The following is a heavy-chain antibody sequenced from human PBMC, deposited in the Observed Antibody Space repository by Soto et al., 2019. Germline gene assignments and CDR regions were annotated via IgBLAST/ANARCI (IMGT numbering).Heavy chain of an antibody. Sequence: PGGSLRLSCAASGFTFSSYGMHWVRQAPGKGLEWVAVISYDGSNKYYADSVKARFTISRDNSKNTLYLQMNSLRAEDTAVYYCAKDRLVVTSYYYYGMDVWGQGTTVTVSS. V-gene: IGHV3-30*18. J-gene: IGHJ6*02. CDR2: ISYDGSNK. CDR1: GFTFSSYG. D-gene: IGHD3-22*01. CDR3: AKDRLVVTSYYYYGMDV.